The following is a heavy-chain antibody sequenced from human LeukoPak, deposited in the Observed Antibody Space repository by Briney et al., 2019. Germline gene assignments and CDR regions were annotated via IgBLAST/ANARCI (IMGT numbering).Heavy chain of an antibody. CDR2: ISWSGDNT. J-gene: IGHJ4*02. CDR1: GFTFATYV. Sequence: GGSLRLSCAASGFTFATYVMTWVRQAPGKGLEWVSSISWSGDNTHYAGSVKGRFTISRDNSKKTLCLQMNSLRAEDTAMYYCARDVGSWPFDYWGQGTLVTVSA. V-gene: IGHV3-23*01. CDR3: ARDVGSWPFDY. D-gene: IGHD6-13*01.